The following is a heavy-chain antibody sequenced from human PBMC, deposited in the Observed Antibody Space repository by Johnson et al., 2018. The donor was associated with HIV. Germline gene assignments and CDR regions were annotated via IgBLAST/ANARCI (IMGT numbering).Heavy chain of an antibody. CDR2: IYSGGST. Sequence: VQLVESGGGLVQPGGSLRLSCAASGFTVTTKYMSWVRQAPGKGLEWVSVIYSGGSTYYADSVKGRFTISRDNSKNTLYLQMNSLRPEDTAVYYCAIDYDVLTGTSRGRAFDIWGQGTLVTVSS. CDR1: GFTVTTKY. V-gene: IGHV3-66*02. J-gene: IGHJ3*02. D-gene: IGHD3-9*01. CDR3: AIDYDVLTGTSRGRAFDI.